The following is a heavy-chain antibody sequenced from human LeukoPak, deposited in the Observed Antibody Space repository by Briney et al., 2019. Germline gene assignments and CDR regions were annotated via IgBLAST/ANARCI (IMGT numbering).Heavy chain of an antibody. CDR3: ANSPPTIWFGELPSGGYFDY. CDR1: GFTFSSYA. D-gene: IGHD3-10*01. Sequence: PGGSLRLSCAASGFTFSSYAMSWVRQAPGKGLEWVSAISGSGGSTYYADSVKGRFTISRDNSKNTLYLQMNSLRAEDTAVYYCANSPPTIWFGELPSGGYFDYWGQGTLVTVSS. J-gene: IGHJ4*02. CDR2: ISGSGGST. V-gene: IGHV3-23*01.